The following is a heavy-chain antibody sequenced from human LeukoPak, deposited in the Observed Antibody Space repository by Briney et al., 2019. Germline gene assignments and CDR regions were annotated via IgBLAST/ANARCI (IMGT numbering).Heavy chain of an antibody. V-gene: IGHV3-33*01. J-gene: IGHJ4*02. CDR2: IWYDGSNK. CDR3: ARDNGSGSYQALDC. CDR1: GFTFSSYG. Sequence: PGGSLRLSCAASGFTFSSYGMHWVRQAPGKGLEWVAVIWYDGSNKYYADSVKGRFTISRDNSKNTLYLQMNSLRAEDTAVYYCARDNGSGSYQALDCWGQGTLVTVSS. D-gene: IGHD1-26*01.